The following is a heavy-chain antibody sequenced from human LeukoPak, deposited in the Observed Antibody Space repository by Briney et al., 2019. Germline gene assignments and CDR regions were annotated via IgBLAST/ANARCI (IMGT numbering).Heavy chain of an antibody. CDR2: IYYSGST. CDR3: ARTAQGSSRYWYYYYGMDV. V-gene: IGHV4-39*07. CDR1: GGSISSSSYY. D-gene: IGHD6-25*01. Sequence: KPSETLSLTCTVSGGSISSSSYYWGWIRQPPGKGLEWIGSIYYSGSTYYNPSLKSRVTISVDTSKNQFSLKLSSVTAADTAVYCCARTAQGSSRYWYYYYGMDVWGQGTTVTVSS. J-gene: IGHJ6*02.